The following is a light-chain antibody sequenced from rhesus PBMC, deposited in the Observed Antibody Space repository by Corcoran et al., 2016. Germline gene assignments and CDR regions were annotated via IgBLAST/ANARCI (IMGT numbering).Light chain of an antibody. CDR2: AAS. CDR3: QHYYANPCT. Sequence: DIQMTQSPSALSASVGDRVTISCRASQNIYSNLAGYQQKPGKAPKLLIYAASSLQTGIPARFSGSGSWTDFTLTSSSLKPEDSAAYYCQHYYANPCTFGPGTKLDIK. V-gene: IGKV1S12*01. CDR1: QNIYSN. J-gene: IGKJ3*01.